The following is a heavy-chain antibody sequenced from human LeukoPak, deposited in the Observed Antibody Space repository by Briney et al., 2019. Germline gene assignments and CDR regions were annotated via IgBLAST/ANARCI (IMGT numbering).Heavy chain of an antibody. CDR1: GFTFSSYS. D-gene: IGHD3-3*01. Sequence: GGSLRLSCAASGFTFSSYSMNWVRQTPGKGLEWISYISPVKNTIYYADSVKGRFTISRDDAKNSLDLQMNSLRAEDTAVCYCARESDRHHDLWSGYLALDYWGQGTRVTVSS. CDR3: ARESDRHHDLWSGYLALDY. J-gene: IGHJ4*02. CDR2: ISPVKNTI. V-gene: IGHV3-48*01.